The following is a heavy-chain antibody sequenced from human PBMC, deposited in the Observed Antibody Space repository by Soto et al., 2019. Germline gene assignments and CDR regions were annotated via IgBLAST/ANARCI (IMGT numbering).Heavy chain of an antibody. CDR2: IYSGGNP. CDR3: ARAKCSGGSCWGFDY. CDR1: GFTVSSNY. V-gene: IGHV3-66*01. D-gene: IGHD2-15*01. J-gene: IGHJ4*02. Sequence: GGSLRLSCAASGFTVSSNYMTWVRQAPGKGLEWVSIIYSGGNPYYADSVKGRFSISRDNSKNTLYLQMNSLRAEDTAVFYCARAKCSGGSCWGFDYWGQGALVTVSS.